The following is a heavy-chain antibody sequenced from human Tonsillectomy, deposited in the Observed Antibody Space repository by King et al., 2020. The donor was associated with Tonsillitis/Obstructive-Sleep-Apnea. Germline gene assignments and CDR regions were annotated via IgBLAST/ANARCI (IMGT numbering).Heavy chain of an antibody. J-gene: IGHJ4*02. Sequence: QLVQSGPEVKKPGASVKVSCKASGYTFTSYAMSWLRQAPGQGLEWMGWISPYSGNTNYAQKLQGRVTMTTDTSTSTAYMELRSLRSDDTAVYYCAREGWDPSPFDYWGQGTLVTVSS. CDR1: GYTFTSYA. D-gene: IGHD1-26*01. V-gene: IGHV1-18*01. CDR2: ISPYSGNT. CDR3: AREGWDPSPFDY.